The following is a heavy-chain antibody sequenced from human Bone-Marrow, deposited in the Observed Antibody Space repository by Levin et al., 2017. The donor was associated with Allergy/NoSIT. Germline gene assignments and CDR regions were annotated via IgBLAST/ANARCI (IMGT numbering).Heavy chain of an antibody. CDR2: INDSGST. Sequence: SETLSLTCAVYGGSFSGYYWSWIRQPPGKGLEWIGEINDSGSTNSNPSLKSRVTISVDTSKNQFSLKLSSVTAADTAVYYCTRGRIAEPGTQIWDLHYYGMDVWGPGTTVTVSS. CDR1: GGSFSGYY. CDR3: TRGRIAEPGTQIWDLHYYGMDV. V-gene: IGHV4-34*01. J-gene: IGHJ6*02. D-gene: IGHD6-13*01.